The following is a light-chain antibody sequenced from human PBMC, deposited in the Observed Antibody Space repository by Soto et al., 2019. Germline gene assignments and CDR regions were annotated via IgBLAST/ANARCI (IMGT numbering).Light chain of an antibody. CDR3: QQYGTSPPYT. CDR1: QSVSSSN. V-gene: IGKV3-20*01. J-gene: IGKJ2*01. CDR2: GTS. Sequence: EIVLTQSPVTPSLSPGERATLSCRASQSVSSSNLAWYQQKTGQAPRLLIYGTSSRATGIPDRFSGSGSGTDFTLTISRLEPEDFAVYYCQQYGTSPPYTFGQGTKLEIK.